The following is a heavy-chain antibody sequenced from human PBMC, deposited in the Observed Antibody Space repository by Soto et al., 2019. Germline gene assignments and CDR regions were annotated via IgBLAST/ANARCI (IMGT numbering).Heavy chain of an antibody. CDR1: GYTLAELS. J-gene: IGHJ4*02. D-gene: IGHD5-12*01. Sequence: GPSVKVSCKVSGYTLAELSMHWVRQAPGKGLEWMGGFDPEDGETVYAQKFQGRVTMTEDTSTDTAYMELSSLRSEDTAVYYCATQKPWIKRPFDYWGQGTLVTVSS. CDR2: FDPEDGET. CDR3: ATQKPWIKRPFDY. V-gene: IGHV1-24*01.